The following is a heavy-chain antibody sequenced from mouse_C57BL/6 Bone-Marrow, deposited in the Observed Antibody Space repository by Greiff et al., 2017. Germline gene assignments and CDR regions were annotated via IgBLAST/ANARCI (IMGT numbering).Heavy chain of an antibody. J-gene: IGHJ3*01. V-gene: IGHV1-54*01. D-gene: IGHD1-1*01. CDR2: INPGSGGT. CDR3: ARSLITTVVGGFAY. Sequence: QVQLQQSGAELVRPGTSVKVSCKASGYAFTNYLIEWVKQRPGQGLEWIGVINPGSGGTNYNEKFKGKATLTADKSSSTAYMQLSSLTSEDSAVYFCARSLITTVVGGFAYWGQGTLVTVSA. CDR1: GYAFTNYL.